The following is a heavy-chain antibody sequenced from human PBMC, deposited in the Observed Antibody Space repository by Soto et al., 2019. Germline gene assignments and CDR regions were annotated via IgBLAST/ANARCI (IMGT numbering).Heavy chain of an antibody. CDR2: ISGSGGST. D-gene: IGHD2-2*01. CDR1: GFTFSSYA. Sequence: GGSLRLSCAASGFTFSSYAMSWVRQAPGKGLEWVSAISGSGGSTYYADSVKGRFTISRDNSKNTLYLQMNSLRAEDTAVYYCTTDSYSSITIVRFDYGGHGTLVTVSS. CDR3: TTDSYSSITIVRFDY. V-gene: IGHV3-23*01. J-gene: IGHJ5*01.